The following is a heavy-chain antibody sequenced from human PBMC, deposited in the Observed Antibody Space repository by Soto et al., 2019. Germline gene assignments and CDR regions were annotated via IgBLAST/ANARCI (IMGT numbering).Heavy chain of an antibody. J-gene: IGHJ6*02. CDR2: IYTSGST. V-gene: IGHV4-4*07. Sequence: SETLSLTCTVSCGSISSYYWSWIRQPAGKGLEWIGRIYTSGSTNYNPSLKSRVTMSVDTSKNQFSLKLSSVTAADTAVYYCARDYDFWSGAVYYYYGMDVWGQGTTVTVSS. CDR3: ARDYDFWSGAVYYYYGMDV. D-gene: IGHD3-3*01. CDR1: CGSISSYY.